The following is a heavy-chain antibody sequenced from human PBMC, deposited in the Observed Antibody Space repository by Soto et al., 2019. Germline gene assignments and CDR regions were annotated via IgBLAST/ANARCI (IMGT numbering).Heavy chain of an antibody. CDR3: ARDLTMTSMYDAFDI. D-gene: IGHD4-17*01. V-gene: IGHV3-21*01. CDR1: GFTFSNYA. J-gene: IGHJ3*02. Sequence: GGSLRLSCAASGFTFSNYAMSWVRQAPGKGLEWVSVISSSSSNTNYADSVKGRFTISRDNAKNSLYLQMSSLRAEDTAVYYCARDLTMTSMYDAFDIWGQGTMVTVSS. CDR2: ISSSSSNT.